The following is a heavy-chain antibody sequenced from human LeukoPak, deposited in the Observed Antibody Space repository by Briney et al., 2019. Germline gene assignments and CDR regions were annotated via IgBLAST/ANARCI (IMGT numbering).Heavy chain of an antibody. V-gene: IGHV1-2*04. Sequence: ASVKVSCKASGYTFTGYYMHWVRQAPGQGLEWMGWINPNSGGTNYAQKFQGWVTMTRDTSISTAYMELSRLRSDDTAVYYCARGSPRGGGNAFDIWGQGTMVTVSS. CDR3: ARGSPRGGGNAFDI. D-gene: IGHD3-16*01. CDR1: GYTFTGYY. CDR2: INPNSGGT. J-gene: IGHJ3*02.